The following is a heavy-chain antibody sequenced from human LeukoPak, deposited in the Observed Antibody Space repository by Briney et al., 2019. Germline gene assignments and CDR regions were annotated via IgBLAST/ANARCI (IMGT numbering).Heavy chain of an antibody. Sequence: GESLKISCKGSGYSFTSYWIGWVRQMPGKGLEWMGIIYPGDSDTRYSPSFQGQVTISADKSISTAYLQWSSLKASDTAMYYCARESLCEARGCRYPLPFAFDIWGRGTMVTVSS. D-gene: IGHD2-15*01. CDR3: ARESLCEARGCRYPLPFAFDI. J-gene: IGHJ3*02. V-gene: IGHV5-51*01. CDR1: GYSFTSYW. CDR2: IYPGDSDT.